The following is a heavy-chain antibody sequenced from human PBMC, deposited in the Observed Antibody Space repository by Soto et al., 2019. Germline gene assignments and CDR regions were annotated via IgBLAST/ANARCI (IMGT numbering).Heavy chain of an antibody. Sequence: QVQLVQSGPEVKKPGASVKVSCKASGYTFRNYGITWVRQVPGQGLEYMGWINPFNENAKFVQKFQGRVTMTTDTSTAYMEVRSLRNDDTAVYFCVRRIQFSGSYYGMDVWGQGTTVIVSS. J-gene: IGHJ6*02. CDR1: GYTFRNYG. CDR3: VRRIQFSGSYYGMDV. V-gene: IGHV1-18*04. D-gene: IGHD1-26*01. CDR2: INPFNENA.